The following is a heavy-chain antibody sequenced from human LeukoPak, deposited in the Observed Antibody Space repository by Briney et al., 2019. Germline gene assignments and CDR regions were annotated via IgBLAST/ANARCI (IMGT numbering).Heavy chain of an antibody. D-gene: IGHD3-16*01. CDR2: ISSSGSTI. CDR3: ARGLGYYDYVWLTVAFDI. CDR1: GFTFSSYE. J-gene: IGHJ3*02. Sequence: GGSLRLSCAASGFTFSSYEMNWVRQAPGKGLEWVSYISSSGSTIYYADSVKGRFTISRDNAKNSLYLQMNSLRAEDTAVYYCARGLGYYDYVWLTVAFDIWGQGTMVTVSS. V-gene: IGHV3-48*03.